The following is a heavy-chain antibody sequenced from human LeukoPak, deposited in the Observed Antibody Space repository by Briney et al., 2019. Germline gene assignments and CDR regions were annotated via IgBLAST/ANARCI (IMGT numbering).Heavy chain of an antibody. CDR1: GFTFSSYS. J-gene: IGHJ3*02. Sequence: GGSLRLSCAASGFTFSSYSMNWVRQAPGKGLEWVSYISSSSSTIYYADSVKGRFTISRDNAKNSLYLQMNSLRDEDTAVYYCARDGMVRGVIIWDAFDIWGQGSMVTVSS. V-gene: IGHV3-48*02. CDR2: ISSSSSTI. D-gene: IGHD3-10*01. CDR3: ARDGMVRGVIIWDAFDI.